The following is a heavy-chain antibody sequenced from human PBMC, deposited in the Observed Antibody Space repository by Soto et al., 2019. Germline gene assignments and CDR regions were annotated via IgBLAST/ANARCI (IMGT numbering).Heavy chain of an antibody. CDR1: GFTFSRYA. CDR3: ATEGLGPVGMDV. CDR2: ISGSADST. V-gene: IGHV3-23*01. J-gene: IGHJ6*02. D-gene: IGHD3-16*01. Sequence: EVQLLESGGGLVQPGGSLRLSCAASGFTFSRYAMSWVRQAPGKGLEWVSAISGSADSTYYADSVKGRFTISRDNSKNTLYLQMNSLRAEDTAVYFCATEGLGPVGMDVWGQGTTVTVSS.